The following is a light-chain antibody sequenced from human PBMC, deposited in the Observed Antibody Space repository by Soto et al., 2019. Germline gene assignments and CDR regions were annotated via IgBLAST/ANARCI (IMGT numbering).Light chain of an antibody. Sequence: DIVMTQSPLSLPVTPGEPASISCRSSQSLLHSNGYNYLDWYLQKPGQSPQLLIYLGFNRASGGPDRCSGSGSGTDFTLKISRVEAEDVGMYDCMQALQTPNTFGQGTELEIK. J-gene: IGKJ2*01. CDR2: LGF. V-gene: IGKV2-28*01. CDR3: MQALQTPNT. CDR1: QSLLHSNGYNY.